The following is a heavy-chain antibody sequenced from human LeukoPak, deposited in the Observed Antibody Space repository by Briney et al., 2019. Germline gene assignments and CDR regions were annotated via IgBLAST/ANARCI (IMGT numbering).Heavy chain of an antibody. D-gene: IGHD6-19*01. CDR2: IDWDDDK. Sequence: SGPTLVNPTQTLTLTCTFSGFSLSTRGMCVSWIRQPPGKALEWLARIDWDDDKFYSTSLKTRLTVSKDTSKNQVVLTMTNMDPVDTATYYCARKIAVAAPFDYWDQGTLVTVSS. CDR1: GFSLSTRGMC. CDR3: ARKIAVAAPFDY. V-gene: IGHV2-70*17. J-gene: IGHJ4*02.